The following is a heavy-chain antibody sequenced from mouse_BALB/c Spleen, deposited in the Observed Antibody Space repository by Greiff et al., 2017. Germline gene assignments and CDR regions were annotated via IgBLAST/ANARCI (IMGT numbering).Heavy chain of an antibody. CDR2: ISNGGGST. CDR1: GFTFSSYT. J-gene: IGHJ4*01. V-gene: IGHV5-12-2*01. CDR3: ARHGVVAPWDY. D-gene: IGHD1-1*01. Sequence: DVQLVESGGGLVQPGGSLKLSCAASGFTFSSYTMSWVRQTPEKRLEWVAYISNGGGSTYYPDTVKGRFTISRDNAKNTLYLQMSSLKSEDTAMYYCARHGVVAPWDYWGQGTSVTVSS.